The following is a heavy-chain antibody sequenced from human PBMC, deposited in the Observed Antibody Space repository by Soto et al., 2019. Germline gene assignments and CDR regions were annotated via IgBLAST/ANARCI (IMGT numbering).Heavy chain of an antibody. V-gene: IGHV3-30*18. D-gene: IGHD3-16*02. CDR3: AKALGELSPESYDY. CDR2: NSYDGSNK. CDR1: GFSFSSFG. J-gene: IGHJ4*02. Sequence: GGSLRLPCTASGFSFSSFGMHWVRQAPGKGLEWVAFNSYDGSNKYYADSVKGRFTISRDSSEKTLYLQMNSLRPEDTAVYYCAKALGELSPESYDYWGQGT.